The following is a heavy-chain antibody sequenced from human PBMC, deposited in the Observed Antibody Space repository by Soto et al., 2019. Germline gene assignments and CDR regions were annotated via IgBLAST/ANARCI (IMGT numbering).Heavy chain of an antibody. CDR1: GGSFNYYY. Sequence: SETLSLTCAVSGGSFNYYYWNWIRQPPGKGLEWIGHVYYTGRTNYNPSLKSRVTISMDSSKNQFSLKMTSVTAADTAMYYCARDLEGYSYGTFDHWGQGTLVTVS. J-gene: IGHJ4*02. D-gene: IGHD5-18*01. V-gene: IGHV4-59*01. CDR2: VYYTGRT. CDR3: ARDLEGYSYGTFDH.